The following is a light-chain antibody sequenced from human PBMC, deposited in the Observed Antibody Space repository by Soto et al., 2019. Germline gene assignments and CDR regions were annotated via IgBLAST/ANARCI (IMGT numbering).Light chain of an antibody. CDR1: SSDVGGYNF. CDR2: DVT. J-gene: IGLJ2*01. Sequence: QSVLTQPASLSGSPGQSITISCTGTSSDVGGYNFVSWFQQHSGEAPKLLIYDVTNRPSGISNRFSGSKSGNTASLTISGLQADDEADYYCSSYAISSTLVFGGGTKVTVL. V-gene: IGLV2-14*03. CDR3: SSYAISSTLV.